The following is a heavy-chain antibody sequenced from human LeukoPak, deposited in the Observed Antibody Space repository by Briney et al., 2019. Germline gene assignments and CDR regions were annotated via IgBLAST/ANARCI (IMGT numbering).Heavy chain of an antibody. J-gene: IGHJ3*02. Sequence: GGSLRLSCAASGFSFSSYAMSWVRQAPGKDLEWVSAISSRSDGTWNVDSVRGRFTISRDNSKNTLYLQMNSLRAEDTALYYCVRDRRFPDDVFDIWGQGTMVTVSS. CDR3: VRDRRFPDDVFDI. V-gene: IGHV3-23*01. D-gene: IGHD2-21*01. CDR2: ISSRSDGT. CDR1: GFSFSSYA.